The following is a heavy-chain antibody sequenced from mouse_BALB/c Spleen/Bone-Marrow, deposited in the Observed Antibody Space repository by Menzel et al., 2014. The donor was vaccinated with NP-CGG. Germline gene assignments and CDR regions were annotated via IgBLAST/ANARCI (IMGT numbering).Heavy chain of an antibody. V-gene: IGHV7-1*02. CDR2: SRNKAKHYTT. D-gene: IGHD2-10*02. Sequence: DVQLVESGGGLVQPGDSLRLSCATSGFTFSDFYMEWVRQPPGKRLEWIAASRNKAKHYTTEYNASVKGRFIVSRDTSQSILYLQMNALRAEDTAIYYCARDVGYGNYFVYWGQGTLVTVSA. J-gene: IGHJ3*01. CDR3: ARDVGYGNYFVY. CDR1: GFTFSDFY.